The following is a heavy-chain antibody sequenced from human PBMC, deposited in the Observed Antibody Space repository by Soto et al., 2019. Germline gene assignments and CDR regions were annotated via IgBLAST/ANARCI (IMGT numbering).Heavy chain of an antibody. CDR1: GFTFSGSA. CDR3: TRGPMVRAPPRVWFDP. J-gene: IGHJ5*02. Sequence: GGSLRLSCAASGFTFSGSAMHWVRQASGKGLEWVGRIRSKANSYATAYAASVKGRFTISRDDSKNTAYLQMNSLKTEDTAVYYCTRGPMVRAPPRVWFDPWGQGTLVTVSS. D-gene: IGHD3-10*01. CDR2: IRSKANSYAT. V-gene: IGHV3-73*01.